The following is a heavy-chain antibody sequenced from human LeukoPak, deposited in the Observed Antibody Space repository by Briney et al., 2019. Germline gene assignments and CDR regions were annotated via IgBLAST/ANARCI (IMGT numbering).Heavy chain of an antibody. CDR1: GFSVSNNY. CDR2: IYSRGGT. CDR3: ARDPPGIAASGTYY. Sequence: TGGSLRLSCAVSGFSVSNNYMNWVRQAPGKGLEWVSLIYSRGGTSYADSVKGRFTISRDSSKNTLFLQMHSLRVEDTAVYYCARDPPGIAASGTYYWGQGTLVTVSS. V-gene: IGHV3-53*01. D-gene: IGHD6-13*01. J-gene: IGHJ4*02.